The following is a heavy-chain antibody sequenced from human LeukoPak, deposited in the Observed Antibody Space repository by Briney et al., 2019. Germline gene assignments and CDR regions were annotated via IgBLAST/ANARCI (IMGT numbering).Heavy chain of an antibody. V-gene: IGHV4-59*01. CDR3: ARYCTGANCYSNRGAFGI. CDR1: GGSISSYY. Sequence: SETLSLTCTVSGGSISSYYWSWIRQPPGKGREWIGYIYYSGSTNYNPSLKSRVTISVDTSKNQFSLKLSSVTAADTAVYYCARYCTGANCYSNRGAFGIWGRGTMVTVSS. J-gene: IGHJ3*02. CDR2: IYYSGST. D-gene: IGHD2-15*01.